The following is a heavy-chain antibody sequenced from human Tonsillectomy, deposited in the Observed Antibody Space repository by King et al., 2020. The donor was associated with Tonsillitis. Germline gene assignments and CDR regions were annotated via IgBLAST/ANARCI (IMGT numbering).Heavy chain of an antibody. V-gene: IGHV1-69*01. Sequence: QLVQSGAEVKKPGSSVKVSCKASGVTFSSYAISWVRQAPGQGLEWMGGIIPIFGTANYAQKFQGRVPITADESTGTAYMELSSLRSEDTAVYYCATVPEDVYGSGNLRDYWGQGTLVTVSS. D-gene: IGHD3-10*01. J-gene: IGHJ4*02. CDR2: IIPIFGTA. CDR1: GVTFSSYA. CDR3: ATVPEDVYGSGNLRDY.